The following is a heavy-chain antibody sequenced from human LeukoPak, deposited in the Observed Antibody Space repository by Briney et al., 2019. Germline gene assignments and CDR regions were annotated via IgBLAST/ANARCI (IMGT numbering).Heavy chain of an antibody. J-gene: IGHJ4*02. Sequence: HPGGSLRLSCAAPGFTFSSSAMSWVRQAPGKGLESVSDVSGRGISTNYADSVKGRFTISRDNSKSTLFLQMNSLSAEDTAVYYCAHGGTGWYYFDYWGQGTLVTVSS. D-gene: IGHD6-19*01. V-gene: IGHV3-23*01. CDR3: AHGGTGWYYFDY. CDR2: VSGRGIST. CDR1: GFTFSSSA.